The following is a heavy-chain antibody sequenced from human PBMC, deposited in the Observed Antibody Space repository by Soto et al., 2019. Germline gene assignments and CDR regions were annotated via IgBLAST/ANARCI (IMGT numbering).Heavy chain of an antibody. D-gene: IGHD3-22*01. J-gene: IGHJ3*02. V-gene: IGHV1-18*01. Sequence: ASVKVSCKASGYTFTSYAMHWVRQAPGQRLEWMGWISAYNGNTNYAQKLQGRVTITTDTSTSTVYMELRSLRSDDTAVYYCAKDGDDNRPPDAYDIWGQGTMVTVSS. CDR3: AKDGDDNRPPDAYDI. CDR2: ISAYNGNT. CDR1: GYTFTSYA.